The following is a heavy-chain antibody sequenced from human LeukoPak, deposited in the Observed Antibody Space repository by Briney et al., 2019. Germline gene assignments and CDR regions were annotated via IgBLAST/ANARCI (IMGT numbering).Heavy chain of an antibody. CDR3: ARTFPYTTYYNYGMDV. CDR1: GFTVSSNY. V-gene: IGHV3-53*01. D-gene: IGHD2-2*02. Sequence: GGSLRLSCAASGFTVSSNYMSWARQAPGKGLEWVSVIYTGGSTYYADSVKGRFTISRDNSKNTLYLQMNSLRAEDTAVYYCARTFPYTTYYNYGMDVWGKGTTVTVSS. CDR2: IYTGGST. J-gene: IGHJ6*04.